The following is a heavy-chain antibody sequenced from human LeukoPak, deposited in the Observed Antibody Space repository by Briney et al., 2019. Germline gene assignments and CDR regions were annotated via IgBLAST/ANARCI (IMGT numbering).Heavy chain of an antibody. V-gene: IGHV3-48*04. CDR1: GFTFSSYS. CDR3: ARDLSEPHWYSSGWSLDV. D-gene: IGHD6-19*01. J-gene: IGHJ6*02. CDR2: ISSSSSTI. Sequence: GGSLRLSCAASGFTFSSYSMNWVREAPGKGVEWVSYISSSSSTIYYADSVKGRFTISRDNAKNSLYLQMNSLRAEDTAVYYCARDLSEPHWYSSGWSLDVWGQGTTVTVSS.